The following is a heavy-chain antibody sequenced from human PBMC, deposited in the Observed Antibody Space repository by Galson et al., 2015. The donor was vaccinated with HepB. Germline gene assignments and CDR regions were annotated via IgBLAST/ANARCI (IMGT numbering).Heavy chain of an antibody. CDR1: GYTFTSYG. J-gene: IGHJ6*02. CDR2: ISAYNGNT. D-gene: IGHD3-22*01. V-gene: IGHV1-18*04. Sequence: SVKVSCKASGYTFTSYGISWVRQAPGQGLEWMGWISAYNGNTNYAQELQGRVTMTTDTSTSTAYMELRSLRSDDTAVYYCARDLYYYDSSGYSKQDYYYYGMDVWGQGTTVTVSS. CDR3: ARDLYYYDSSGYSKQDYYYYGMDV.